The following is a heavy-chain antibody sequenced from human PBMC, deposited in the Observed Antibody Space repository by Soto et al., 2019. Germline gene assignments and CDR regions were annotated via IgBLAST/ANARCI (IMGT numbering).Heavy chain of an antibody. V-gene: IGHV3-23*01. CDR2: ISGSGGST. CDR3: AKDSTVRTWFADY. J-gene: IGHJ4*02. Sequence: PGGSLRLSCAASGFTFSSYAMSWVRQAPGKGLEWVSAISGSGGSTYYADSVKGRFTISRDNSKNTLYLQMNGLRAEDTAVYYCAKDSTVRTWFADYWGQGTLVTVSS. D-gene: IGHD4-4*01. CDR1: GFTFSSYA.